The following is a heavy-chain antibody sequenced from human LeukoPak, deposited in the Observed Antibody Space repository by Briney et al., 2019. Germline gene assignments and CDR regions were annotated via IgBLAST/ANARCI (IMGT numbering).Heavy chain of an antibody. Sequence: SGPTLVKPTQTFTLTCTFSGFSLSARGMCVSWIRQPPGKALEWLARIDWDDNKYYSTSLKTRLTISKDTSKNQVVLTMTNMDTVDTATYYCARSRGTILGVVTHHFDYWGQGSLVTVSS. CDR1: GFSLSARGMC. CDR2: IDWDDNK. D-gene: IGHD3-3*01. V-gene: IGHV2-70*11. J-gene: IGHJ4*02. CDR3: ARSRGTILGVVTHHFDY.